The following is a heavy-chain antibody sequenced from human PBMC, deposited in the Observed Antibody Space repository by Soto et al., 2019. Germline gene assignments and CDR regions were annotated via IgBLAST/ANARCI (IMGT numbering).Heavy chain of an antibody. D-gene: IGHD3-3*01. Sequence: GGSLRLSCAASGFTFSSYAMSWVRQAPGKGLEWVSAISGSGGSTYYADSVKGRFTISRDNSKNTLYLQMNSLRAEDTAVYYCAKVSVFGVVITYFDYWGQGTLVTVSS. J-gene: IGHJ4*02. V-gene: IGHV3-23*01. CDR1: GFTFSSYA. CDR2: ISGSGGST. CDR3: AKVSVFGVVITYFDY.